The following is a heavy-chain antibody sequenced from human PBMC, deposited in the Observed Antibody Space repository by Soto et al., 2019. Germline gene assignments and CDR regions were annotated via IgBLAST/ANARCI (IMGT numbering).Heavy chain of an antibody. D-gene: IGHD6-19*01. V-gene: IGHV3-53*01. CDR2: IFSTGNT. Sequence: LRLSCAASGFTVSTNYMSWVRQAPGKGLEWVSVIFSTGNTYYADSVKGRFTISRDNSKNTVHLQMNSLRAEDTAVYYCARDSSSGWSGDFDYWGQGTLVTVSS. CDR1: GFTVSTNY. CDR3: ARDSSSGWSGDFDY. J-gene: IGHJ4*02.